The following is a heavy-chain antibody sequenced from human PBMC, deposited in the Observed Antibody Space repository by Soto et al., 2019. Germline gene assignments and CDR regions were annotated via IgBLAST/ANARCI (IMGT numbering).Heavy chain of an antibody. J-gene: IGHJ6*02. Sequence: SVKVSCKASGGTFSSYAISWVRQAPGQGLEWMGGIIPIFGTANYAQKFQGRVTITADKSTSTAYMELSSLRSEDTAVYYCARDFRNMRAYCGGDCYSDLDVWGQGXTVTVYS. V-gene: IGHV1-69*06. CDR3: ARDFRNMRAYCGGDCYSDLDV. D-gene: IGHD2-21*02. CDR2: IIPIFGTA. CDR1: GGTFSSYA.